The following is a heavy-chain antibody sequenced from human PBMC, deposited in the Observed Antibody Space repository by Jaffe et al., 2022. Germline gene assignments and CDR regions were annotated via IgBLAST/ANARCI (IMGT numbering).Heavy chain of an antibody. V-gene: IGHV1-8*01. CDR3: ARAKTSINNDDY. Sequence: QVQLVQSGAEVKKPGASVKVSCKASGYTFTGYDINWVRQATGQGLEWMGWMNPNSGNTGYAQKFQGRVTMTRDTSISTAYMELSSLRSEDTAVYYCARAKTSINNDDYWGQGTLVTVSS. CDR1: GYTFTGYD. J-gene: IGHJ4*02. CDR2: MNPNSGNT.